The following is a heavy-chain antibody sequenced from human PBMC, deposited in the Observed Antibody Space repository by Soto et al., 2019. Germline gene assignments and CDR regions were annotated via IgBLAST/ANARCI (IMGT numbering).Heavy chain of an antibody. D-gene: IGHD6-25*01. CDR1: GGSISSGDYY. J-gene: IGHJ4*02. CDR2: IYYSGST. V-gene: IGHV4-30-4*01. CDR3: ARASGARYFDY. Sequence: QVQLQESGPGLVKPSQTLSLTCTVSGGSISSGDYYWSWIRQPPGKGLEWIGYIYYSGSTYYNPCLKSRVTISVDTSKNKCSLKLSSVTAADTAVYYCARASGARYFDYWGQGTLVTVSS.